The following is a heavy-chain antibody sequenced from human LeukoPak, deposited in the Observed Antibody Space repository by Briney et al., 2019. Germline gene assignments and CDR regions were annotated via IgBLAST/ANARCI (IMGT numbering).Heavy chain of an antibody. Sequence: GAPVKVSCKASGGTFSSYAISWVRQAPGQGLEWMGGIIPIFGTANYAQKFQGRVTITADESTSTAYMELSSLRSEDTAVYYCAREGYYGSGSYSSSWFDPWGQGTLVTVSS. J-gene: IGHJ5*02. CDR2: IIPIFGTA. D-gene: IGHD3-10*01. CDR1: GGTFSSYA. CDR3: AREGYYGSGSYSSSWFDP. V-gene: IGHV1-69*13.